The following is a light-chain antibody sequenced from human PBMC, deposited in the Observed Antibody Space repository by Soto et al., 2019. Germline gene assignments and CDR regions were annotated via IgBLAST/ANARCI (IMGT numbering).Light chain of an antibody. J-gene: IGKJ5*01. V-gene: IGKV3-11*01. CDR3: QQRSNWPPSIT. CDR2: DAS. CDR1: QSVGSY. Sequence: EIVLTQSPATLSLSPGERATLSCRASQSVGSYLAWYQQKPGQAPRLLIYDASNTATGIPARFTGSGSGTDFTLTLSSLEPEDFAVYYCQQRSNWPPSITFGQGTRLEFK.